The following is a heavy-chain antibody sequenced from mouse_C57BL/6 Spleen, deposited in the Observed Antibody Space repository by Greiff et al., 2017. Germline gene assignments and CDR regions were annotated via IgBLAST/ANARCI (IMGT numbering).Heavy chain of an antibody. D-gene: IGHD1-1*01. V-gene: IGHV1-7*01. Sequence: VQLQQSGAELAKPGASVKLSCKASGYTFTSYWMNWVKQRPGQGLEWIGYLNPRSGFTKYNQKFKDKATLTADKSSSTAYMQLSSLTYEDSAVYYCAGITTVVRNYFDYGGQDTTLTVSS. CDR3: AGITTVVRNYFDY. CDR2: LNPRSGFT. J-gene: IGHJ2*01. CDR1: GYTFTSYW.